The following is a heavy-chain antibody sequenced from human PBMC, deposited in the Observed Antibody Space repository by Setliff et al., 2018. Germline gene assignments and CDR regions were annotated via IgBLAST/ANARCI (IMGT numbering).Heavy chain of an antibody. D-gene: IGHD3-3*01. CDR2: IYWDDDK. CDR3: ARCITIFGVVIPNAFDY. J-gene: IGHJ4*02. CDR1: GFSLSTSGVG. Sequence: SGPTLVNPTPTLTLTCTFSGFSLSTSGVGVGWIRQPPGKALEWLALIYWDDDKRYSPSLKSRLTITKDTSKNQVVLTMTNMDPVDTATYYCARCITIFGVVIPNAFDYWGQGALVTVSS. V-gene: IGHV2-5*02.